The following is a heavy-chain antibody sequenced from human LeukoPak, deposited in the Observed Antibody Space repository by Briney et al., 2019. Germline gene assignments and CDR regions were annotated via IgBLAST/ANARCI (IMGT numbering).Heavy chain of an antibody. J-gene: IGHJ6*02. Sequence: EASVKVSFKASGYTFSSYVITWVRQAPRQGLEWMGWITAYNGNTNYAQKLQGRVTMTADTSTSTAYMELRTLRSDDTAVYYCATDSSGQTGVTTPYYWGQGTTVTVSS. V-gene: IGHV1-18*01. D-gene: IGHD4-17*01. CDR3: ATDSSGQTGVTTPYY. CDR2: ITAYNGNT. CDR1: GYTFSSYV.